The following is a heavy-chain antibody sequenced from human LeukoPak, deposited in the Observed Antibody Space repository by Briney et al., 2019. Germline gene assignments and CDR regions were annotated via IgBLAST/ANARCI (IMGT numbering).Heavy chain of an antibody. CDR3: TRGVNGGSRFDP. D-gene: IGHD4-23*01. J-gene: IGHJ5*02. Sequence: PGGSLRLSCAASGFTFSSYWMHWVRQAPGKGLVWVSRFSSDGSSTRYADSVKGRFTISRDNAKNTVYLQMNSLRAEDTAVYYCTRGVNGGSRFDPWGQGTLVTVSS. CDR1: GFTFSSYW. CDR2: FSSDGSST. V-gene: IGHV3-74*01.